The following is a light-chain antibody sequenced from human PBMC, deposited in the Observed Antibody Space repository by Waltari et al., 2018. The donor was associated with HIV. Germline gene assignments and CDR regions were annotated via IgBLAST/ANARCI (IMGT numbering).Light chain of an antibody. CDR2: DAS. Sequence: QSALTQPASVSGSPGQSITISCTGTSNDVGGSNYVSWHQQHPGEAPKLIIHDASDRPSGISNRFSGSKSGNTASLTISGLQTEDEADYYCSSYTSRVTYVFGTGTRVTVL. V-gene: IGLV2-14*03. J-gene: IGLJ1*01. CDR3: SSYTSRVTYV. CDR1: SNDVGGSNY.